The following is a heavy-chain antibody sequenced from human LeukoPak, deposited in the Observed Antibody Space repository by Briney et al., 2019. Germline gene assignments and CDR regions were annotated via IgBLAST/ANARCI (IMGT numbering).Heavy chain of an antibody. CDR2: IKQDGSEK. Sequence: GGSLRLSCAASGFTFSSYWMSWVRQAPGKGLEWVAKIKQDGSEKYYVDSVKGRFTISRDNAKNSLYLQMNSLRTEDTALYYCAKMGHIAVAGTYYYYGMDVWGQGITVTVSS. J-gene: IGHJ6*02. CDR3: AKMGHIAVAGTYYYYGMDV. CDR1: GFTFSSYW. D-gene: IGHD6-19*01. V-gene: IGHV3-7*03.